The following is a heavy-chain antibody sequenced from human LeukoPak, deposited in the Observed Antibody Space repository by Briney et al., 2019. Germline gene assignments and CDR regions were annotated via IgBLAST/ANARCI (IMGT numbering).Heavy chain of an antibody. J-gene: IGHJ6*04. CDR3: VRGAGNYKEFYYYYGLDV. V-gene: IGHV3-30*03. CDR1: AFTFSSYG. Sequence: AESLSLSCAASAFTFSSYGMHWVRQAPGRGLEWVAAISYDGGNKDYGDFVKGRFTISRDNSNESLYLQMNSLTAEDTAVYFCVRGAGNYKEFYYYYGLDVWGKGTTVTVSS. CDR2: ISYDGGNK. D-gene: IGHD3-9*01.